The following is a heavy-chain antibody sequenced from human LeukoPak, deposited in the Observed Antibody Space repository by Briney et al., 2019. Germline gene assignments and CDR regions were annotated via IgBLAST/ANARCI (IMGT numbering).Heavy chain of an antibody. D-gene: IGHD2-2*02. CDR2: IIPIFGTA. Sequence: ASVKVSCKASGGTFSSSAISWVRQAPGQGLEWMGGIIPIFGTANYAQKFQGRVTITTDESTSTAYMELSSLRSEDTAVYYCARSGAAAIDYYYYMDVWGKGTTVTVSS. CDR3: ARSGAAAIDYYYYMDV. V-gene: IGHV1-69*05. J-gene: IGHJ6*03. CDR1: GGTFSSSA.